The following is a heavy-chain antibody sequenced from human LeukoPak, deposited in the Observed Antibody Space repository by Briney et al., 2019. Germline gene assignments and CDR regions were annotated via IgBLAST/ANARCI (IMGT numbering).Heavy chain of an antibody. CDR3: ARAPRCYDDSGGYNNYYYCAMDV. J-gene: IGHJ6*02. V-gene: IGHV4-34*01. D-gene: IGHD3-22*01. CDR1: GVPFSGYY. CDR2: INHSGDI. Sequence: SETLSLTCAASGVPFSGYYWNWIRQPPGKGLEWIGEINHSGDINYNPSLKSRVTISVDTSKNQFSLKVRSVTAADTAVYFCARAPRCYDDSGGYNNYYYCAMDVWGQGTTVTVSS.